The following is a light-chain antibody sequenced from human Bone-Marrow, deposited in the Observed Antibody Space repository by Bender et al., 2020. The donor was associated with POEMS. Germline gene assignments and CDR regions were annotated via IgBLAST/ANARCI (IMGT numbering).Light chain of an antibody. CDR3: CSYVSSGSNWV. V-gene: IGLV2-23*02. J-gene: IGLJ3*02. CDR1: SSDVGKHNL. Sequence: QSALTQPASVSGSPGQSITISCTGSSSDVGKHNLVSWYQHHPGKAPKLMIYEVTKRPSGISDRFSASKSGDTASLTISGLQTEDEADYFCCSYVSSGSNWVFGGGTKLTVL. CDR2: EVT.